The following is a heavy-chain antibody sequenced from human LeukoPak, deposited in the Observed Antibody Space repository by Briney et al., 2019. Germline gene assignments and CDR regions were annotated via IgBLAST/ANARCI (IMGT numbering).Heavy chain of an antibody. CDR3: ARDRFVVVPAAPEGDAFDI. CDR2: ISSSSSTI. D-gene: IGHD2-2*01. Sequence: PGGSLRLSCAASGFTFSSYAMHWVRQAPGKGLEWVSYISSSSSTIYYADSVKGRFTISRDNAKNSLYLQMNSLRAEDTAVYYCARDRFVVVPAAPEGDAFDIWGQGTMVTVSS. J-gene: IGHJ3*02. CDR1: GFTFSSYA. V-gene: IGHV3-48*01.